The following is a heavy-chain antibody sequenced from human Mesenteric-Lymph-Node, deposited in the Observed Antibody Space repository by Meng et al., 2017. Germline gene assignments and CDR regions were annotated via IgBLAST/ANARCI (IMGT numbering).Heavy chain of an antibody. Sequence: SSYGMHWVRQPPGKGLEWIGSIYYSGSTYYNPSLKSRVTISVDTSKNQFSLKLSSVTAADTAVYYCARELIAAAGKDYWGQGTLVTVSS. CDR2: IYYSGST. CDR3: ARELIAAAGKDY. CDR1: SSYG. J-gene: IGHJ4*02. V-gene: IGHV4-39*07. D-gene: IGHD6-13*01.